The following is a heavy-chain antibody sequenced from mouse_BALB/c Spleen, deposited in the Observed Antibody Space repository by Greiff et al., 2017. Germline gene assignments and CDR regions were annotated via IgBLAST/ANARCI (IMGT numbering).Heavy chain of an antibody. CDR3: ARRYGSRYAMDY. Sequence: QVQLKESGPELVRPGVSVKISCKGSGYTFTDYAMHWVKQSHAKSLEWIGVISTYYGNTNYNQKFKGKATMTVDKSSSTAYMELARLTSEDSAIYYCARRYGSRYAMDYWGQGTSVTVSS. CDR2: ISTYYGNT. D-gene: IGHD1-1*01. J-gene: IGHJ4*01. CDR1: GYTFTDYA. V-gene: IGHV1-67*01.